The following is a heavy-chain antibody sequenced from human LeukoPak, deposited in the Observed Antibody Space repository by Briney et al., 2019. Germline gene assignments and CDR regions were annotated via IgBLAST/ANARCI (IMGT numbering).Heavy chain of an antibody. CDR3: AKGGWFGELFPLDY. J-gene: IGHJ4*02. D-gene: IGHD3-10*01. V-gene: IGHV3-33*06. CDR2: IWYDGSNK. Sequence: AGGSLRLSCAASGFTFSSYGMHWVRQAPGKGLEWVAVIWYDGSNKYYADSVKGRFTISRDNSKSTLYLQMNSLRAEDTAVYYCAKGGWFGELFPLDYWGQGTLVTVSS. CDR1: GFTFSSYG.